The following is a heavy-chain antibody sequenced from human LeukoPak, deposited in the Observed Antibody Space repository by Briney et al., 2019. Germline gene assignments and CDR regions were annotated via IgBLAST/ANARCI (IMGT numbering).Heavy chain of an antibody. CDR3: ASLWRDYDILTGYYTPSYYFDY. J-gene: IGHJ4*02. V-gene: IGHV1-69*01. D-gene: IGHD3-9*01. CDR1: GGTFSSYA. CDR2: IIPIFGTA. Sequence: SVKVSCMASGGTFSSYAISWVRQAPGQGLEWMGGIIPIFGTANYAQKFQGRVTITADESTSTAYMELSSLRSEDTAVYYCASLWRDYDILTGYYTPSYYFDYWGQGTLVTVSS.